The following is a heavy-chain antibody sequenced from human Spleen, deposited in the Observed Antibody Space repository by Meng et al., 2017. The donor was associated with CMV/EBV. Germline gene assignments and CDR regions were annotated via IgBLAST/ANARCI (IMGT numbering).Heavy chain of an antibody. CDR2: IQVIGHT. J-gene: IGHJ4*02. V-gene: IGHV4-59*10. D-gene: IGHD3-16*01. CDR3: AGSRPGGGACDY. Sequence: QVQLQQWGAGLLKPSETLSLTCIVSGASIKNYNWNWVRQPAGQGLEWIGLIQVIGHTVYNPSLKSRVTVSLDASKSQFSLTLNSVTAADTATYYCAGSRPGGGACDYWGQGILVTVSS. CDR1: GASIKNYN.